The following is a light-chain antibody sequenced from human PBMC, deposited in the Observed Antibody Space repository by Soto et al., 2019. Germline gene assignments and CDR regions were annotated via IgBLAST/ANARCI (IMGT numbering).Light chain of an antibody. V-gene: IGLV2-18*02. Sequence: QSALTQPPSVSGSPGQSVTISCTGTSSDVGGYNRVSWYQQPPGKAPKLLIYDVSNRPSGGSTRFSGSKSGNTASLTISGLPAEDDAYYYCTSYATGSAYVFGPGTKLTVL. CDR2: DVS. J-gene: IGLJ1*01. CDR1: SSDVGGYNR. CDR3: TSYATGSAYV.